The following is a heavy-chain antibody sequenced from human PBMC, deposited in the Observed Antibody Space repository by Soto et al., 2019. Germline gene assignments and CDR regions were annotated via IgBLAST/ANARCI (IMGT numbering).Heavy chain of an antibody. D-gene: IGHD2-15*01. V-gene: IGHV1-46*02. CDR3: ARDRVDCSGGNCWRSVEDT. CDR2: IDPSGGGT. CDR1: EETFNNYY. J-gene: IGHJ5*01. Sequence: ASVKVSCTACEETFNNYYMHCVRKAPGQGLEWMGIIDPSGGGTSYAQKFQGRLTMTRDTSTSTVYMELSSLRSDDTAVYYCARDRVDCSGGNCWRSVEDTWG.